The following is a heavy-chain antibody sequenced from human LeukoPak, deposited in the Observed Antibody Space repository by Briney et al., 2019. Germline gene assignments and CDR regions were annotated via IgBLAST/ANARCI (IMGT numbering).Heavy chain of an antibody. CDR3: ARVSKYSSSWFNYFDY. Sequence: PSETLSLTCAVYGGSFSGYYWSWIRQPPGKGLGWIGEINHSGSTNYNPSLKSRVTISVDTSKNQFSLKLSSVTAADTAVYYCARVSKYSSSWFNYFDYWGQGTLVTVSS. J-gene: IGHJ4*02. CDR1: GGSFSGYY. D-gene: IGHD6-13*01. CDR2: INHSGST. V-gene: IGHV4-34*01.